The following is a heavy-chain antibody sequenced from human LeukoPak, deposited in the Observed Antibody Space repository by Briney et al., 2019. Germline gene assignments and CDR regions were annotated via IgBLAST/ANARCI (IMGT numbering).Heavy chain of an antibody. V-gene: IGHV3-64*01. Sequence: GGSLRLSCAASGFTFSSYAMHWVRQAPGKGLEYVSAISSNGGSTYYANSVKGRFTISRDNSKNTLYLQMGSLRAEDMAVCYCARDNELLPGFDYWGQGTLVTVSS. J-gene: IGHJ4*02. CDR2: ISSNGGST. D-gene: IGHD1-26*01. CDR1: GFTFSSYA. CDR3: ARDNELLPGFDY.